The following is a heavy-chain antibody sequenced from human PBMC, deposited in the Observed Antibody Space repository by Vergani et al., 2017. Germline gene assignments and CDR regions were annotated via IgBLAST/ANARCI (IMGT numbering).Heavy chain of an antibody. D-gene: IGHD2-2*01. CDR1: GFTFSTYA. Sequence: QVRLVESGGSVVRPGRSLRLSCAASGFTFSTYAMHWVRQAPGKGLEWVAVVSYDGTHKYYADSVKGRFTISRDNSKNTLYLQMNSLRAEDTAVYYCAKRRGYCSTTSCYGYYIDYWGQGTLVTVSS. J-gene: IGHJ4*02. CDR2: VSYDGTHK. CDR3: AKRRGYCSTTSCYGYYIDY. V-gene: IGHV3-30-3*01.